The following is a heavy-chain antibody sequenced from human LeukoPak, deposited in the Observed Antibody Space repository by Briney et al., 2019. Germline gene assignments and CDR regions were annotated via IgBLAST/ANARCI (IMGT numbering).Heavy chain of an antibody. Sequence: GASVKVSCKASGYTFTGYYMHWVRQAPGQGLEWMGRINPNSGGTNYAQKFQGRVTMTTDASTSTADMELRSLRSDDTAMYYCARGQTGSDYGDPDPLGYWGQGTLVTVSS. CDR3: ARGQTGSDYGDPDPLGY. J-gene: IGHJ4*02. V-gene: IGHV1-2*06. CDR2: INPNSGGT. D-gene: IGHD4-17*01. CDR1: GYTFTGYY.